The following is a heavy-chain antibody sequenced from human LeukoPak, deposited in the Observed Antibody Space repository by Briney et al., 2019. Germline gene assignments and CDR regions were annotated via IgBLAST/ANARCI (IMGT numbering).Heavy chain of an antibody. V-gene: IGHV4-34*01. Sequence: SETLSLTCAVYGGSFSGYYWSWIRQPPGKGLEWIGEINHSGSTNYNPSLKSRVTISVDTSKNQFSLKLSSVTAADTAVYYCARGSSPRLLLQAYWGQGTLVTVSS. CDR1: GGSFSGYY. J-gene: IGHJ4*02. CDR2: INHSGST. D-gene: IGHD3-22*01. CDR3: ARGSSPRLLLQAY.